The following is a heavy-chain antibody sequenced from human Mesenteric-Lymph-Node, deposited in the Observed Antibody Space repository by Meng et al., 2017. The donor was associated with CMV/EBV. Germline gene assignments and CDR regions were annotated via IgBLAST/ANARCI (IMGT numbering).Heavy chain of an antibody. V-gene: IGHV4-59*01. CDR2: IYNSGST. Sequence: SETLSLTCTVSGGSISSYYWSWIRQPPGKGLEWIGHIYNSGSTNYNPSLKSRFTIPIDTSKNQLSLMLTSVTAADTAVYYCARARIERWLQGYYYYGLDVWSQGTTVTVSS. D-gene: IGHD5-24*01. J-gene: IGHJ6*02. CDR1: GGSISSYY. CDR3: ARARIERWLQGYYYYGLDV.